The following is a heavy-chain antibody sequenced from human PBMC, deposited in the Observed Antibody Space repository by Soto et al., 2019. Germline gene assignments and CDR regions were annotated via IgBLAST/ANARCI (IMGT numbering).Heavy chain of an antibody. Sequence: TLSLTCAVYGGSFSGYYWSWIRQPPGKGLEWIGEINHSGSTNYNPSLKSRVTISVDTSKNQFSLKLSSVTAADTAVYYCARGPVLLWFGELLPTQYYYDSSGLDYWGQGTLVTISS. V-gene: IGHV4-34*01. D-gene: IGHD3-10*01. CDR3: ARGPVLLWFGELLPTQYYYDSSGLDY. CDR2: INHSGST. J-gene: IGHJ4*02. CDR1: GGSFSGYY.